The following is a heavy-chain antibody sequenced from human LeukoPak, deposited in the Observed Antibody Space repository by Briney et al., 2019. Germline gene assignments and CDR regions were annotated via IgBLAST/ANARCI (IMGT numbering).Heavy chain of an antibody. D-gene: IGHD3-10*01. CDR2: FDPEDGET. J-gene: IGHJ4*02. CDR3: ATSEVRGRYYFDY. V-gene: IGHV1-24*01. Sequence: ASVKVSCKVSGYTLTELSMHWVRQAPGKGLEWMGGFDPEDGETIYAQRFQGRVTMTEDTSTDTAYMELSSLRSEDTAAYYCATSEVRGRYYFDYWGQGTLVTVSS. CDR1: GYTLTELS.